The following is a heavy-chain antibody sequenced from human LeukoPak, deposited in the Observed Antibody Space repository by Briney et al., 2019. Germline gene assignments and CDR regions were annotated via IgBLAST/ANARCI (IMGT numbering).Heavy chain of an antibody. CDR3: GRDPNGDYLGAFEF. CDR1: GSISSDY. J-gene: IGHJ3*01. CDR2: SRSGGANN. D-gene: IGHD4-17*01. V-gene: IGHV3-23*01. Sequence: APLLLSSAAGGSISSDYGLWFGRPPGGKVLGCVSGSRSGGANNFYASAGRGRFIISRDNYKNTLYLQMNSLRADDTAVYYCGRDPNGDYLGAFEFWGQGTTVSVSS.